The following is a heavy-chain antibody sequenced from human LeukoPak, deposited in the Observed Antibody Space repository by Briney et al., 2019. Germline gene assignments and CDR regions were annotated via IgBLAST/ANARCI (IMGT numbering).Heavy chain of an antibody. CDR1: GGSVSSGTYF. V-gene: IGHV4-61*01. D-gene: IGHD7-27*01. CDR3: ARWGTY. CDR2: IHYSVTT. Sequence: PSETLSLTCTVSGGSVSSGTYFWTWVRQPPGKGLEWIGHIHYSVTTNYNPSLKSRVTMSLDTSKNQFSLKLTSVTAADTAIYFCARWGTYWGQGILVAVSS. J-gene: IGHJ4*02.